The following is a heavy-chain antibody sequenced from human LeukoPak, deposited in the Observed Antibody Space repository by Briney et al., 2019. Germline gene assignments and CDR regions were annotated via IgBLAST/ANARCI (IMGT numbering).Heavy chain of an antibody. CDR3: ARGSYGSGSYYKNDY. Sequence: ASETLSLTCTVSGYSITNGYYWGWIRQPPGKGLEWIGSIFHSGNTYYNPSLKSRVTISVDTSKNQFSLKLSSVTAADTAVYYCARGSYGSGSYYKNDYWGQGTLVTVSS. D-gene: IGHD3-10*01. J-gene: IGHJ4*02. V-gene: IGHV4-38-2*02. CDR1: GYSITNGYY. CDR2: IFHSGNT.